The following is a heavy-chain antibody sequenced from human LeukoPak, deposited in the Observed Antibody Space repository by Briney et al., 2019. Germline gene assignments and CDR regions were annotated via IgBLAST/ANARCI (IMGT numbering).Heavy chain of an antibody. CDR1: GGSFSGYY. CDR3: ARNSDIVVVPAAMAFGY. CDR2: INHSGST. V-gene: IGHV4-34*01. J-gene: IGHJ4*02. D-gene: IGHD2-2*01. Sequence: PSETLSLTCAVYGGSFSGYYWSWIRQPPGKGLEWVGEINHSGSTNYNPSLKSRVTISVDTSKNQFSLKLSSVTAADTAVYYCARNSDIVVVPAAMAFGYWGQGTLVTVSS.